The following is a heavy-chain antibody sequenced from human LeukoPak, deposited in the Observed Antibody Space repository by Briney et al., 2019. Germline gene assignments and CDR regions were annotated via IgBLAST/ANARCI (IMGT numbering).Heavy chain of an antibody. CDR1: GGSISSSTYY. Sequence: SETLSLTCTVSGGSISSSTYYWGWIRQPPGKGLEWIGSMYYSSRNTYYNPSLKSRVTISVDTSKNQFSLKLSSVTAADTAVYYCARVAYGSGSYYPRGAFDIWGQGTLVTVSS. V-gene: IGHV4-39*07. CDR2: MYYSSRNT. CDR3: ARVAYGSGSYYPRGAFDI. D-gene: IGHD3-10*01. J-gene: IGHJ4*02.